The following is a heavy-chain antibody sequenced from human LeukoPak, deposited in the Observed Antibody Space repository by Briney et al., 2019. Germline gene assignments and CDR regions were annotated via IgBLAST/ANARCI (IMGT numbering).Heavy chain of an antibody. CDR3: ASLLWFGEASYYFDY. J-gene: IGHJ4*02. Sequence: GGSLRLSCAASGFTFSDYYMSWIRQAPGKGLEWVSYISSSGSTIYYADSVKGRFTISRDNAKNSLYLQMNSLRAEDTAVYYCASLLWFGEASYYFDYWGQGTLVTVSS. CDR1: GFTFSDYY. CDR2: ISSSGSTI. D-gene: IGHD3-10*01. V-gene: IGHV3-11*04.